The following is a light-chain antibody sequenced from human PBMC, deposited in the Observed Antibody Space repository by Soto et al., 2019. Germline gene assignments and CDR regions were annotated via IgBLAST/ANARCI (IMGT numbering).Light chain of an antibody. CDR1: QSVTSS. J-gene: IGKJ1*01. CDR2: GAS. CDR3: QQRSNWPRT. V-gene: IGKV3-15*01. Sequence: EIVMTQSPATLSVSPGERATLSCRASQSVTSSLAWYQQKPGQAPTLLIYGASTRATGIPDRFSGSGSGTEFTLTISSLEPEDFAVYYCQQRSNWPRTFGQGTKVDIK.